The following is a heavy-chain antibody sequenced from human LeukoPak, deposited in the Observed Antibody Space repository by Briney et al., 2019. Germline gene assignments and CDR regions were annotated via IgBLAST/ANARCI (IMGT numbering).Heavy chain of an antibody. CDR2: ISSSSSYI. CDR1: GFTFSSYS. V-gene: IGHV3-21*01. J-gene: IGHJ4*02. Sequence: GGSLRLSCAASGFTFSSYSMNWVRQAPGKGLEWVSSISSSSSYIYYADSVKGRFTISRDDAKNSLYLQMNSLRAEDTAIYYCAREGEDDSSGYFGIDYWGQGTLVTVSS. CDR3: AREGEDDSSGYFGIDY. D-gene: IGHD3-22*01.